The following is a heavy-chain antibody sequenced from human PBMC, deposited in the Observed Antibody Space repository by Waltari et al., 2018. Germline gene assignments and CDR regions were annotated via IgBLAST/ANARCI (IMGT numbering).Heavy chain of an antibody. D-gene: IGHD6-6*01. CDR3: ARGVGGSSSLNFDY. Sequence: QVQVVESGGGVVQPGKSLRLSCAASGFTFSNYAMHWVRQAPGKGLEGLAFIGYDGNNKYFADPVKGRFTVSRDNSKDTLDLQMNSLRAEDTAVYYCARGVGGSSSLNFDYWGQGTLVSVSS. CDR1: GFTFSNYA. CDR2: IGYDGNNK. J-gene: IGHJ4*02. V-gene: IGHV3-33*01.